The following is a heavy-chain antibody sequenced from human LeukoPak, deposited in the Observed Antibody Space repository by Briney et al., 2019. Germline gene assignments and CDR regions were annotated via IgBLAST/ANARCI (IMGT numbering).Heavy chain of an antibody. J-gene: IGHJ4*02. Sequence: PGGSLRLSCAASGFTFSNFGMSWVRRAPGKGLEWVSGISGSGGYIHYADSVKARFTISRDNSKNTLYLQMNSLRAEDTAVYYCAKDSVLLWFGELNWSPYYFDYWGQGTQVTVSS. V-gene: IGHV3-23*01. CDR2: ISGSGGYI. CDR1: GFTFSNFG. D-gene: IGHD3-10*01. CDR3: AKDSVLLWFGELNWSPYYFDY.